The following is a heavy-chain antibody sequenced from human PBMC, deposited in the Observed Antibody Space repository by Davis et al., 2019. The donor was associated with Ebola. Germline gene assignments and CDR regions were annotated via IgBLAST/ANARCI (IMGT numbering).Heavy chain of an antibody. Sequence: GESLKISCAASGFTFSSYGMHWVRQAPGKGLEWVAVISYDGSNKYYADSVKGRFTISRDNSKNTLYLQMNSLRAEDTAAYYCAKGDWNYGADYYYGMDVWGQGTTVTVSS. CDR3: AKGDWNYGADYYYGMDV. CDR1: GFTFSSYG. D-gene: IGHD1-7*01. V-gene: IGHV3-30*18. J-gene: IGHJ6*02. CDR2: ISYDGSNK.